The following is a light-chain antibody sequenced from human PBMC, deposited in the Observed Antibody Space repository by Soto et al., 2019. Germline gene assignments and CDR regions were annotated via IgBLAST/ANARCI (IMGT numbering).Light chain of an antibody. CDR3: SSYTSSSTAR. CDR1: SSDAGGYNY. CDR2: EVS. J-gene: IGLJ2*01. Sequence: QSALTQPASVSGSPGQSITISCTGTSSDAGGYNYVSWYQQHPGKAPKLMIYEVSNRPSGVSNRFSGSKSGNTASLTISGLQAEDEADYYCSSYTSSSTARFGGGTKLTVL. V-gene: IGLV2-14*01.